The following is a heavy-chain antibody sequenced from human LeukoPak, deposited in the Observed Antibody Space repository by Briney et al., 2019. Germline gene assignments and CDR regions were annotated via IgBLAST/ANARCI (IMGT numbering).Heavy chain of an antibody. J-gene: IGHJ4*02. V-gene: IGHV6-1*01. CDR1: GDSVSSNSAA. CDR2: TYYRSKWSY. D-gene: IGHD1-14*01. Sequence: SQTLSLTCAISGDSVSSNSAAWNWIRQSPSRGLEWLGRTYYRSKWSYDYAVSVKSRITLNPDTSKNQFSLQLNSVAPEDTAVYYCARTEASGAFFDNWGQGTLVTVSS. CDR3: ARTEASGAFFDN.